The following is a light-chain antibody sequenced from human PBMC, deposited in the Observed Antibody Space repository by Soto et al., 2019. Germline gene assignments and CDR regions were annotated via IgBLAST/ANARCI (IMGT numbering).Light chain of an antibody. CDR1: QSVSTR. Sequence: DIQMTQSPSSLSASVGDRVTIICRASQSVSTRLAWYQQKPGKAPKVLIYDASSWAGGVPSRFTGSGSGTEFTLTINSLQPDDFATYYCQQYNTYSWMFGQGTKVDIK. J-gene: IGKJ1*01. CDR3: QQYNTYSWM. V-gene: IGKV1-5*02. CDR2: DAS.